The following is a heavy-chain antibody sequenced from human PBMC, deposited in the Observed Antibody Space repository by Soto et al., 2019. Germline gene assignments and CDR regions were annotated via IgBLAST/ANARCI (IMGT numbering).Heavy chain of an antibody. J-gene: IGHJ6*02. CDR1: GGSISSGGYY. Sequence: SETLSLTCTVSGGSISSGGYYWSWIRQHPGKGLEWIGYIYYSGSTYYNPPLKSRVTISVDTSKNQFSLKLSSVTAADTAVYYCARVCGGDCHYGMDVWGQGTTVTVSS. V-gene: IGHV4-31*03. CDR3: ARVCGGDCHYGMDV. D-gene: IGHD2-21*02. CDR2: IYYSGST.